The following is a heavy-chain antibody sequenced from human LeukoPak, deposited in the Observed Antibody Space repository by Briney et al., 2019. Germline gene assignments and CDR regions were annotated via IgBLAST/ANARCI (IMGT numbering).Heavy chain of an antibody. J-gene: IGHJ6*03. CDR1: GYTFTSYG. V-gene: IGHV1-18*01. CDR3: ARVINPLDYYYMDV. CDR2: IRAYNGNT. Sequence: ASVKVSCKASGYTFTSYGISWVRQAPGQGLEWMGWIRAYNGNTNYAQKLQGRVTMTTDTSTSTAYMELRSLRSDDTAVYYCARVINPLDYYYMDVWGKGTTVTVSS.